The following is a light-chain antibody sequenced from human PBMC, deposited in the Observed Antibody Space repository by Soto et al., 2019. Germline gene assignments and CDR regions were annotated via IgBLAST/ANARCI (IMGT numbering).Light chain of an antibody. CDR1: QSVSSY. CDR2: DAS. J-gene: IGKJ5*01. CDR3: QQRSNWPPFT. Sequence: EIVLTQSPATLSLSPGESATLSCRASQSVSSYLAWYQQKPGQAPRLLIYDASNRATGIPARFSGSGSGTDFTLTTSSLEPEDFAVYYCQQRSNWPPFTFGQGTRLEIK. V-gene: IGKV3-11*01.